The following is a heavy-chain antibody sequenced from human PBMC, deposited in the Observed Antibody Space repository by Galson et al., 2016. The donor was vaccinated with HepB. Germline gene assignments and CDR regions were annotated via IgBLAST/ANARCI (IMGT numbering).Heavy chain of an antibody. Sequence: ETLSLTCNVSGDSISPYYWSWIRQPPGKGLEWIGYVYYTGNTNYKPSFKSRVSISVDASWEQFSLRLTAVTAADTAMYFCTRRRRAFDIWGQGAMVIVSS. J-gene: IGHJ3*02. CDR2: VYYTGNT. V-gene: IGHV4-59*08. CDR1: GDSISPYY. CDR3: TRRRRAFDI.